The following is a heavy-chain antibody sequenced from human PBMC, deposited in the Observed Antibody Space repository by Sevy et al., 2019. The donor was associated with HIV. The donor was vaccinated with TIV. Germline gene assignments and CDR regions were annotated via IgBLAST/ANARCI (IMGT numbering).Heavy chain of an antibody. V-gene: IGHV1-8*01. J-gene: IGHJ5*02. CDR3: AGVSPKVRYCDWQKRGSWFDP. CDR1: GYTFTSYD. D-gene: IGHD3-9*01. Sequence: ASVKVSCKASGYTFTSYDINWVRQATGQGLEWMGWMNPNSGNTGYAQKFQGRVTMTRNTSISTAYMELSSLRSEDTAVNYCAGVSPKVRYCDWQKRGSWFDPWGQGTLVTVSS. CDR2: MNPNSGNT.